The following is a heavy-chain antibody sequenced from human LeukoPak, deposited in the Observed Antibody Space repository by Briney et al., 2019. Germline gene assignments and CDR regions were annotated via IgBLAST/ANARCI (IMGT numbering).Heavy chain of an antibody. Sequence: GGSLRLSCAASGFRSSSFWMSWVRRSPGKGLEWVSAISGSGGSTYYADSVKGRFTISRDNSKNTLYLQMNSLRAEDTAVYYCANGRSSWSLFDYWGQGTLVTVSS. J-gene: IGHJ4*02. D-gene: IGHD6-13*01. CDR3: ANGRSSWSLFDY. CDR2: ISGSGGST. CDR1: GFRSSSFW. V-gene: IGHV3-23*01.